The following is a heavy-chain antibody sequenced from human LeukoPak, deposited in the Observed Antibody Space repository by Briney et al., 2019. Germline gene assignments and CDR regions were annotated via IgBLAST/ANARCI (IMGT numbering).Heavy chain of an antibody. CDR3: ATSITMVRGVIISGDWFDP. CDR1: GYTFTSYG. Sequence: ASVKVSCKASGYTFTSYGISWVRQAPGQGLEWMGSISPYNGNTNYAQKLQGRVTMTTDTSTSTAYMDLRSLRSDDTALYYCATSITMVRGVIISGDWFDPWGQGTLVTVSS. CDR2: ISPYNGNT. D-gene: IGHD3-10*01. J-gene: IGHJ5*02. V-gene: IGHV1-18*01.